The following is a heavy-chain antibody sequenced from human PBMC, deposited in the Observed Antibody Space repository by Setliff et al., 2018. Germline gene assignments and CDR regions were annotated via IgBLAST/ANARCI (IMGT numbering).Heavy chain of an antibody. CDR1: GFTFSTYS. J-gene: IGHJ4*02. D-gene: IGHD5-18*01. CDR3: ARDQGSYGYRAFDF. CDR2: ISSSSNTI. Sequence: PGGSLRLSCAASGFTFSTYSMNWARQAPGKGLEWISYISSSSNTIYYADSVKGRFTISRDNAKNSLYLQMNSLRAEDTAVYYCARDQGSYGYRAFDFWGQGTLVTVSS. V-gene: IGHV3-48*01.